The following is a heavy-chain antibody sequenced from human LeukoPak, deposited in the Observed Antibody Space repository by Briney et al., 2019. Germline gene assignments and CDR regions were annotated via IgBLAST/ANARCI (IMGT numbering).Heavy chain of an antibody. J-gene: IGHJ4*02. V-gene: IGHV3-11*01. Sequence: GGSLRLSCAASGFTVSSNYMSWIRQAPGKGLEWVSYISSSGSTIYYADSVKGRFTISRDNAKNSLYLQMNSLRAEDTAVYYCARPRYCSSTSCYTRDSSGWYALFGYWGQGTLVTVSS. CDR3: ARPRYCSSTSCYTRDSSGWYALFGY. CDR2: ISSSGSTI. CDR1: GFTVSSNY. D-gene: IGHD2-2*02.